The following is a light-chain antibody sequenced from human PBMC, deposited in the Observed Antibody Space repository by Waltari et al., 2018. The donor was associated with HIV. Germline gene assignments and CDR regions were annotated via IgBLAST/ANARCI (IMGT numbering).Light chain of an antibody. CDR2: RNN. CDR3: AAWDDSLSGRV. Sequence: QSVLTQPPSASGTPGQRVTISCSGSSSSIGSNYVYWYQQLPGTAPKLLIYRNNQRPSGVPDRFSGSKSGTSASLAISGLRSEDEADYYCAAWDDSLSGRVFGGGTKLTVL. CDR1: SSSIGSNY. J-gene: IGLJ3*02. V-gene: IGLV1-47*01.